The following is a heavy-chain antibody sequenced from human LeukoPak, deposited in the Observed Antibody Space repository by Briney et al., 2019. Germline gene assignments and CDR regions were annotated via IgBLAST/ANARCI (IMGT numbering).Heavy chain of an antibody. D-gene: IGHD3-22*01. CDR2: ISAYNGNT. CDR3: ARESLPYYYDSSGYSYFDY. V-gene: IGHV1-18*01. Sequence: ASVKVSCKASGYTFTSYGISWVRQAPGQGLEWMGWISAYNGNTNYAHKLQGRVTMTTDTSTSTAYMELSSLRSEDTAVYYCARESLPYYYDSSGYSYFDYWGQGTLVTVSS. J-gene: IGHJ4*02. CDR1: GYTFTSYG.